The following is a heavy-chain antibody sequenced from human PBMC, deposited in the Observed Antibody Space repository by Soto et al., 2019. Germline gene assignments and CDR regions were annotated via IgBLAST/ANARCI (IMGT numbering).Heavy chain of an antibody. J-gene: IGHJ5*02. CDR3: AHQGLDYYGSGSPRGKFDP. CDR1: GFSLRTSGVG. CDR2: IYWNDDK. Sequence: SGPTLVNPTQTLTLTCTFSGFSLRTSGVGVGWIRQPPGKALEWLALIYWNDDKRYSPSLXSRLTITKDTSKNQVVLTMTNMDPVDTSTYYCAHQGLDYYGSGSPRGKFDPWGQGTLVTVSS. D-gene: IGHD3-10*01. V-gene: IGHV2-5*01.